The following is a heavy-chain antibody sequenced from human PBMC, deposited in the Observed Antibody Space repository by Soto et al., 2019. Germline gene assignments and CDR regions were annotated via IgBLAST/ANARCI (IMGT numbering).Heavy chain of an antibody. J-gene: IGHJ5*01. CDR2: INHGGST. CDR3: ARGYCSGGSCYSQRLSVGHLNWSDS. V-gene: IGHV4-34*01. Sequence: SETLSLTCSVYGGAFSGYYWTWIRQPPGKGLEWIGEINHGGSTNYNPSLKSRVTISIDTSKNQFSLKLTSVTAADTAVYYCARGYCSGGSCYSQRLSVGHLNWSDSWGQGTLVTVSS. D-gene: IGHD2-15*01. CDR1: GGAFSGYY.